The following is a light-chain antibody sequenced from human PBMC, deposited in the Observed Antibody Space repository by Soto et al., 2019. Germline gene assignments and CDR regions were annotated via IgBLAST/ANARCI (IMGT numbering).Light chain of an antibody. CDR2: EVS. V-gene: IGLV2-18*02. Sequence: QSALTQPPSVSGSPGQSVTISCTGTSSDVGSYNRVSWYQQPAGTAPKLMIYEVSNRPSGVPDRFSGSKSGNTASLTISGLQAEDEADYYCSSYTSISTYVFGTGTKVTVL. CDR3: SSYTSISTYV. CDR1: SSDVGSYNR. J-gene: IGLJ1*01.